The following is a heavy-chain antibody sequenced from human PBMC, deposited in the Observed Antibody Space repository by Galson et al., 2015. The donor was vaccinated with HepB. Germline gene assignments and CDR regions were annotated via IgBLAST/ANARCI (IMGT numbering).Heavy chain of an antibody. Sequence: PALVKPTQTLTLTCTFSGFSLSTSGVGVGWIRQPPGKALEWLALIYWDDDKRYSPSLKSRLTITKDTSKNQVVLTMTNMDPVDTATYYCAHLKLTTVTTPPLEYFDYWGQGTLVTVSS. V-gene: IGHV2-5*02. CDR1: GFSLSTSGVG. D-gene: IGHD4-17*01. CDR2: IYWDDDK. J-gene: IGHJ4*02. CDR3: AHLKLTTVTTPPLEYFDY.